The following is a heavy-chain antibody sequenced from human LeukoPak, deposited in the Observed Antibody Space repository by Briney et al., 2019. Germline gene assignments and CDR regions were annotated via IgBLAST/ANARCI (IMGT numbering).Heavy chain of an antibody. CDR3: ARDTASYYDSSGYYLDY. V-gene: IGHV3-7*01. CDR1: GFTFSSYW. D-gene: IGHD3-22*01. J-gene: IGHJ4*02. Sequence: GGSLRLSCAASGFTFSSYWMSWVRQAPGKGLEWVANIKQDGSEKYYVDSVKGRFTISRDNAKNSLYLQINSLRAEDTAVYYCARDTASYYDSSGYYLDYWGQGTLVTVSS. CDR2: IKQDGSEK.